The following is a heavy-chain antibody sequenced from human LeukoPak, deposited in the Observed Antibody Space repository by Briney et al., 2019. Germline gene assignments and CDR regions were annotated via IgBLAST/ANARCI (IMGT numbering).Heavy chain of an antibody. CDR1: GFIFSNYW. V-gene: IGHV3-7*03. Sequence: PGGSLRLSCAASGFIFSNYWMSWVRQAPGKGLEWVANIKQDGSEKSYVDSVTGRFTISRDNSKNTLYLQMNSLRAEDMAVYYCAKSAGYGGISYYYYGIDVWGQGTTVTVSS. D-gene: IGHD4-23*01. CDR2: IKQDGSEK. J-gene: IGHJ6*02. CDR3: AKSAGYGGISYYYYGIDV.